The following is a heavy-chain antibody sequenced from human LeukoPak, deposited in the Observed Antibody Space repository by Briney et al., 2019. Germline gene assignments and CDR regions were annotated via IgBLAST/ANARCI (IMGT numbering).Heavy chain of an antibody. CDR1: GFTFSSYA. J-gene: IGHJ6*02. D-gene: IGHD3-10*01. CDR3: ARERLITMVRDYGMDV. Sequence: GGSLRLSCAASGFTFSSYAMSWVRQAPGKGLEWVSGISGSGDSTYYVDSVKGRFTISRDNSKNTLYLQMNSLRAEDTAVYYCARERLITMVRDYGMDVWGQGTTVTVSS. CDR2: ISGSGDST. V-gene: IGHV3-23*01.